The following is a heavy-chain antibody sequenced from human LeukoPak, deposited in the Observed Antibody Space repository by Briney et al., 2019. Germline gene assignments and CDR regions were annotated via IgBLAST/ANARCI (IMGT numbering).Heavy chain of an antibody. CDR2: ISTSSSYI. J-gene: IGHJ4*02. Sequence: GGSLRLSCAVSGFTFSTYSMNWVRQAPGKGLEWVSSISTSSSYIYYADSVKGRFTISRDNAKNSLYLQMNSLRAEDTAVYYCARDWVTGGSGFDYWGQGTLVTVSS. V-gene: IGHV3-21*01. CDR1: GFTFSTYS. D-gene: IGHD2-8*02. CDR3: ARDWVTGGSGFDY.